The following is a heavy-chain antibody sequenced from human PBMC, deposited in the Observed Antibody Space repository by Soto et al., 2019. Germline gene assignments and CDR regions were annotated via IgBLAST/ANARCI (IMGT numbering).Heavy chain of an antibody. CDR1: GFTFSSCA. CDR3: AKRRGAGGHFDY. V-gene: IGHV3-23*01. CDR2: VSIGGST. J-gene: IGHJ4*02. D-gene: IGHD2-15*01. Sequence: VGSLRLSCAASGFTFSSCAMGWVRQGPGKGMEWVAVVSIGGSTHYADSVRGRFTISRDNSKNTLSLQMNSLTAEDTAVYFCAKRRGAGGHFDYWGQGALVTVS.